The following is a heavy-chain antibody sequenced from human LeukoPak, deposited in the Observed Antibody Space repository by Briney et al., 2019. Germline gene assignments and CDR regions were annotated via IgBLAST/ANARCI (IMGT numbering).Heavy chain of an antibody. CDR3: AGSEDYYDSSGYFDY. J-gene: IGHJ4*02. CDR2: ISSSSSYI. V-gene: IGHV3-21*01. CDR1: GFIFSTYS. Sequence: GGSLRLSCAASGFIFSTYSMNWVRQAPGKGLEWVSSISSSSSYIYYADSVKSRFTISRDNAKNSLYLQMNSLRAEDTAVYYCAGSEDYYDSSGYFDYWGQGTLVTGSS. D-gene: IGHD3-22*01.